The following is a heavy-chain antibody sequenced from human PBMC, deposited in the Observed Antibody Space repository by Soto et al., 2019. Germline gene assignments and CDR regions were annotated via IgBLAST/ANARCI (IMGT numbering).Heavy chain of an antibody. J-gene: IGHJ3*02. CDR2: IHDSCDT. CDR3: ARSTFRHAFDI. V-gene: IGHV4-59*01. D-gene: IGHD2-21*01. CDR1: VDSNSSDY. Sequence: LYLTCTVSVDSNSSDYWNWMRQPPGKGLEWIGHIHDSCDTNHNPALGSRVNISLDTSKKKFSLNLTSVTAADTAVYLCARSTFRHAFDIWGQGTMVTV.